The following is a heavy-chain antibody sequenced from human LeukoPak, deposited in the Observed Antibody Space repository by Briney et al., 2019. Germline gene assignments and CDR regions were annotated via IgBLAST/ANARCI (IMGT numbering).Heavy chain of an antibody. CDR1: GYTFTGYY. Sequence: EASVKVSCKASGYTFTGYYMHWVRQAPGQGLEWMGWINPNSGGTNYAQKFQGRVTMTRDTSISTASMELSSLKPDDTAVYYCARDSCSGGSCHYWYFDLWGRGTLVTVSP. J-gene: IGHJ2*01. CDR3: ARDSCSGGSCHYWYFDL. V-gene: IGHV1-2*02. D-gene: IGHD2-15*01. CDR2: INPNSGGT.